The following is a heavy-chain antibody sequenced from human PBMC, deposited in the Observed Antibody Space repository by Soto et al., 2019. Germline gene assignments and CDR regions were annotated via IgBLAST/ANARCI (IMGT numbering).Heavy chain of an antibody. V-gene: IGHV3-23*01. D-gene: IGHD5-12*01. CDR1: GFTFSNYS. CDR2: FSGSVSAT. J-gene: IGHJ3*02. Sequence: GGSLRLSCAASGFTFSNYSMSWVRQAPGKGLEWVSAFSGSVSATYYADSVKGRLTISRANSKNSLYLQMNSLRATHTALYYCPKGVSSGGHDHDAFDISGQGTMVTVSS. CDR3: PKGVSSGGHDHDAFDI.